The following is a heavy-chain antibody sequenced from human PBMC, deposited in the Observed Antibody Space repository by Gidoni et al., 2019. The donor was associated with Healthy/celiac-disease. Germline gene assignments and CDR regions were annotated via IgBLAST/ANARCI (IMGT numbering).Heavy chain of an antibody. Sequence: QLQLQESGPGLVKPSETLSLTCTVSGGSISSSSYYWGWIRQPPGKGLEWIGSIYYSGSTYYNPSLKSRVTISVDTSKNQFSLKLSSVTAADTAVYYCARVLPTPFVDIVATITRYYFDYWGQGTLVTVSS. J-gene: IGHJ4*02. CDR3: ARVLPTPFVDIVATITRYYFDY. V-gene: IGHV4-39*07. CDR2: IYYSGST. D-gene: IGHD5-12*01. CDR1: GGSISSSSYY.